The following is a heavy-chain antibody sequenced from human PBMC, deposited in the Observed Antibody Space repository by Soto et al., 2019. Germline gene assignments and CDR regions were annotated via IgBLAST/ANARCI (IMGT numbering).Heavy chain of an antibody. CDR3: ARRNFGAGTTWGSYGSEV. D-gene: IGHD1-7*01. Sequence: VASLKISCKGSGYSFTSYWIGWVRQMPGKGLEWMGIIYPGDSDTRYSPSFQGQVTISADKSISTAYLQWSSLKASDTAMYFCARRNFGAGTTWGSYGSEVWGQGTTVTVSS. J-gene: IGHJ6*02. CDR2: IYPGDSDT. CDR1: GYSFTSYW. V-gene: IGHV5-51*01.